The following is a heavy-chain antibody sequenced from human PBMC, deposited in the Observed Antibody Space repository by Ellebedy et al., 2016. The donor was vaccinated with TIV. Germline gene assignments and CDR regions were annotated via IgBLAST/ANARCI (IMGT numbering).Heavy chain of an antibody. Sequence: GGSLRLSXTASGFGFGGFGMHWVRQAPGKGLEWVATIWSDDRNKFYADSVRGRFSISRDNSKNTLFPQMDSVSAEDTALYYCAREVGATADYWGQGALVTVSS. CDR3: AREVGATADY. CDR1: GFGFGGFG. J-gene: IGHJ4*02. V-gene: IGHV3-33*08. D-gene: IGHD1-26*01. CDR2: IWSDDRNK.